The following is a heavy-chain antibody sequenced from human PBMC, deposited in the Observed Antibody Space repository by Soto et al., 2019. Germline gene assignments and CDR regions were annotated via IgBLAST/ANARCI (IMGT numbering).Heavy chain of an antibody. CDR2: ISAYNGNT. CDR3: ARDIVVVVAATSSYYYYYYGMDV. V-gene: IGHV1-18*01. Sequence: GASVKVSCKASGDTFTSYGISCVRQAPGQGLEWMGWISAYNGNTNYAQKLQGRVTMTTDTSTSTAYMELRSLRSNDTAVYYCARDIVVVVAATSSYYYYYYGMDVWGQGTTVTVSS. J-gene: IGHJ6*02. CDR1: GDTFTSYG. D-gene: IGHD2-15*01.